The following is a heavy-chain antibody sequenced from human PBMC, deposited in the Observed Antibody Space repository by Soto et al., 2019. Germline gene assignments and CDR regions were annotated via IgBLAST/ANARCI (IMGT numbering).Heavy chain of an antibody. CDR1: GFTGSYNY. CDR2: IDSDDNT. CDR3: TRDGNSSLYYSTYMDV. V-gene: IGHV3-66*01. J-gene: IGHJ6*03. Sequence: PGGSLRLSCAASGFTGSYNYMSWVRQAPGKGLEWVSVIDSDDNTYYADSVKGRFTISRDNSKNTLYLQMNSPRAEDTAVYYCTRDGNSSLYYSTYMDVLGKGNTVTGSS. D-gene: IGHD3-16*02.